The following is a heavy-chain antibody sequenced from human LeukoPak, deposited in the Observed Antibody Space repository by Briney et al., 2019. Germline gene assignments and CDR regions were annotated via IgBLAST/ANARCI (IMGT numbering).Heavy chain of an antibody. CDR3: ARHPLYGSGSSSYGMDV. J-gene: IGHJ6*02. V-gene: IGHV4-59*08. CDR1: GGSISGYY. D-gene: IGHD3-10*01. CDR2: IYYSGST. Sequence: PSETLSLTCTVSGGSISGYYWSWIRQPPGKGLEWIGYIYYSGSTNYNPSLKSRVTISVDTSKNQFSLKLSSVTAADTAVYYCARHPLYGSGSSSYGMDVWGQGTTVTVSS.